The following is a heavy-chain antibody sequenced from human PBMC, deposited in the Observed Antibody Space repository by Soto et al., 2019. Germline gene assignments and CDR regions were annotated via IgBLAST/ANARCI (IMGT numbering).Heavy chain of an antibody. Sequence: ASVKVSCKASGCTFTSHGISWVRQAPGKGLEWMGWSSAYNGNTNYAQKLQGRVTMTTDTSTSTAYMELRSLRSDDTAVYYCAMMDYDFWSGYSNYGMDVWGQGTTVTVSS. CDR2: SSAYNGNT. D-gene: IGHD3-3*01. CDR3: AMMDYDFWSGYSNYGMDV. J-gene: IGHJ6*02. V-gene: IGHV1-18*04. CDR1: GCTFTSHG.